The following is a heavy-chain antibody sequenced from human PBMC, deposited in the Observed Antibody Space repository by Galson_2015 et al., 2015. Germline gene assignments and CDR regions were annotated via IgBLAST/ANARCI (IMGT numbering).Heavy chain of an antibody. D-gene: IGHD3-3*01. CDR2: ISGSGGST. CDR1: GFTFSSYA. CDR3: AKDRYDFWSGSNY. Sequence: SLRLSCAASGFTFSSYAMSWVRQAPGKGLEWVSAISGSGGSTYYADSVKGRFTISRDNSKNTLYLQMNSLRAEDTAVYYCAKDRYDFWSGSNYWGQGTLVTVSS. J-gene: IGHJ4*02. V-gene: IGHV3-23*01.